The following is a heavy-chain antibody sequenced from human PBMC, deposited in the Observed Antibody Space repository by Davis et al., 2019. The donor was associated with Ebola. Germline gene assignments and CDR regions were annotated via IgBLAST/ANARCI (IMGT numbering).Heavy chain of an antibody. CDR2: IYSSGTT. CDR3: AILTGNNWFDP. Sequence: MPSETLSLTCSVSGGSISSGGSPWSWIRQPPGRGLEWIGYIYSSGTTYYNPSLESRVTISVDPSKNQFSLKLTSVTAADTAVYYCAILTGNNWFDPWGQGTLVAVSS. CDR1: GGSISSGGSP. J-gene: IGHJ5*02. D-gene: IGHD1-14*01. V-gene: IGHV4-30-4*07.